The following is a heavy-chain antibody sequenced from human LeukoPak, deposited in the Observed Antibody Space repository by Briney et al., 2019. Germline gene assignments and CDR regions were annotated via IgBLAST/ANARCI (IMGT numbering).Heavy chain of an antibody. D-gene: IGHD5-18*01. CDR3: AFQGYSYALDY. CDR2: ISWNSGSI. Sequence: GGSLRLSCAASGFTFDDYAMHWVRQAPGKGLEWASGISWNSGSIGYADSVKGRFTISRDNAKNSLYLQMNSLRAEDMALYYCAFQGYSYALDYWGQGTLVTVSS. V-gene: IGHV3-9*03. CDR1: GFTFDDYA. J-gene: IGHJ4*02.